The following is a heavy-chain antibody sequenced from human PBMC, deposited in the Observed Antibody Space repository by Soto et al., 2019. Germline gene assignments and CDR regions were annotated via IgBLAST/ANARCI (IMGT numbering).Heavy chain of an antibody. CDR2: IDPSDSYT. CDR1: GYIFTSYW. Sequence: GESLKISCKCSGYIFTSYWISWVRQMPGKGLEWMGRIDPSDSYTNYSPSFQGHVTISADKSISTAYLQWSSLKASDTAMYYCARRSYYDSSGYSHHDAFDIWGQGTMVT. J-gene: IGHJ3*02. CDR3: ARRSYYDSSGYSHHDAFDI. V-gene: IGHV5-10-1*01. D-gene: IGHD3-22*01.